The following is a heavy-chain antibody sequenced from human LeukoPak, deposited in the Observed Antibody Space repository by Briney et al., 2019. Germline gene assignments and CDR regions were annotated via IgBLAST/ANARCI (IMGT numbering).Heavy chain of an antibody. CDR3: AKEGYSIYYYYMDV. V-gene: IGHV3-53*01. CDR2: IYSGGST. D-gene: IGHD4-11*01. CDR1: GFTVSSNY. Sequence: GGSLRLSCAASGFTVSSNYMSWVRQAPGKGLEWVSVIYSGGSTYYADSVKGRFTISRDNSKNTLYLQMNSLRAEDTAVYYCAKEGYSIYYYYMDVWGKGTTVTVSS. J-gene: IGHJ6*03.